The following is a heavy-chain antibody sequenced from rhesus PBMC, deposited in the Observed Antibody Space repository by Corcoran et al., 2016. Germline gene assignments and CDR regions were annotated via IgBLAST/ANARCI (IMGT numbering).Heavy chain of an antibody. D-gene: IGHD1-38*01. CDR3: TGRRRGTWRPADRASDY. CDR2: ISGSGGST. V-gene: IGHV4-93*02. J-gene: IGHJ4*01. Sequence: QVQLHESGPAVVKPSETLSLTCAVSGGSISSSNWWNWIRQSPGKGLEWIGRISGSGGSTEYNPSLKLRVTISINTAKNHLSLRLNARTAADTAVYYGTGRRRGTWRPADRASDYWGQGVLVTVSS. CDR1: GGSISSSNW.